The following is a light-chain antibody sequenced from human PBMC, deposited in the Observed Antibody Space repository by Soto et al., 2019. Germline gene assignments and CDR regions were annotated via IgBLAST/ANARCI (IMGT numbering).Light chain of an antibody. CDR3: QQYNSYPIT. J-gene: IGKJ5*01. V-gene: IGKV1-5*01. CDR2: DAS. Sequence: DIQMTQSPSTLSASVGDRVTITCRASQSLSSWLAWYQQKPGKAPKLLIYDASSLESGVPSRFRGSGSGTEFTLTISSLQPDDFATYYGQQYNSYPITFGQGTRLEIK. CDR1: QSLSSW.